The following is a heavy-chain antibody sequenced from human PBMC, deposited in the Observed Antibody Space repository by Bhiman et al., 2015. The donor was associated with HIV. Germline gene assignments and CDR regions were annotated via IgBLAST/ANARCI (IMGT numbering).Heavy chain of an antibody. J-gene: IGHJ4*02. D-gene: IGHD3-10*01. CDR3: ARGPYGSGTSLDY. Sequence: EVQLVESGGGLVQPGGSLRLSCAASGFTFSSYEMNWVRQAPGKGLEWVSYISVGGNTIYYADSVKGRFTISRDNAKSSVYLQMTSLRAADTAVYFCARGPYGSGTSLDYWGQGTLVTVSS. CDR1: GFTFSSYE. CDR2: ISVGGNTI. V-gene: IGHV3-48*03.